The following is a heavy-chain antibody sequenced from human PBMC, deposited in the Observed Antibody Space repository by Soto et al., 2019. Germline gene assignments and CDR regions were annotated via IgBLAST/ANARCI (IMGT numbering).Heavy chain of an antibody. J-gene: IGHJ6*02. CDR1: GGTFSSYG. CDR3: ARDAYGSSGYDYYYYGMDV. CDR2: IIPIFGTA. V-gene: IGHV1-69*12. D-gene: IGHD3-22*01. Sequence: QVQLVQSGAEVKKPGSSVKVSCKASGGTFSSYGISWVRQAPGQGLEWMGGIIPIFGTANYAQKFQGRVTITADESTSTAYIELSSMRSEDTAVYYCARDAYGSSGYDYYYYGMDVWGQGTTVTVSS.